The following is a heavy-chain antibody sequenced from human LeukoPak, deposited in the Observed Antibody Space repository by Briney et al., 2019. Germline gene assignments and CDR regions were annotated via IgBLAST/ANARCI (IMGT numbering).Heavy chain of an antibody. CDR2: IGTSSTNI. J-gene: IGHJ3*02. V-gene: IGHV3-48*04. D-gene: IGHD6-13*01. Sequence: PGGSLRLSCAASGFTFSIYNMNWVRQAPGKGLEWVSYIGTSSTNIYYADSVKRRFTISRDNARNSLYLQMNSLRAEDTAVYYCARVSSWYGDSFDIWGQGTMVTVSS. CDR3: ARVSSWYGDSFDI. CDR1: GFTFSIYN.